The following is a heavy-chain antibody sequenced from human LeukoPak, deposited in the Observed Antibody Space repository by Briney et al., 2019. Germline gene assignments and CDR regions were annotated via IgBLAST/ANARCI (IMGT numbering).Heavy chain of an antibody. CDR3: ASHPVGSSWYGDWWFDP. Sequence: SETLSLTCTVSGGSISSYYWSWIRQPPGKGLEWIGYIYYSGSTNYNPSPKSRVTISVDTSKNQFSLKLSSVTAADTAVYYCASHPVGSSWYGDWWFDPWGQGTLVTVSS. D-gene: IGHD6-13*01. CDR1: GGSISSYY. J-gene: IGHJ5*02. V-gene: IGHV4-59*08. CDR2: IYYSGST.